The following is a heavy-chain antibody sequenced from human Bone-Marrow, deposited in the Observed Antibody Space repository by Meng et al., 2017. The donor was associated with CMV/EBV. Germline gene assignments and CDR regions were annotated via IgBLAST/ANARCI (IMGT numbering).Heavy chain of an antibody. Sequence: SVKVSCKPSGGTFSSYAISWVRQAPGQGLEWMGGITPVLGAANYAQKFQGRITITTDESTSTAYMELSSLRSEDTAVYYCAREGALGYCTNGVCYNWFDPWGQGTLVTVSS. CDR2: ITPVLGAA. V-gene: IGHV1-69*05. CDR3: AREGALGYCTNGVCYNWFDP. J-gene: IGHJ5*02. CDR1: GGTFSSYA. D-gene: IGHD2-8*01.